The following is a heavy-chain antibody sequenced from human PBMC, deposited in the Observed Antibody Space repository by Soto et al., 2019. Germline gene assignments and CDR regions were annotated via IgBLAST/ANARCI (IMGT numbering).Heavy chain of an antibody. D-gene: IGHD6-13*01. CDR1: GFTFSSYW. CDR2: INSDGSST. CDR3: ARRAGMTKDAFDI. Sequence: EVQLVESGGGLVQPGGSLRLSCTASGFTFSSYWMHWVRQAPGKGLVWVSRINSDGSSTSYADSVKGRFTISRDNAKNTLYLQMNSLRAEDTAVYYCARRAGMTKDAFDIWGQGTMVTVSS. V-gene: IGHV3-74*01. J-gene: IGHJ3*02.